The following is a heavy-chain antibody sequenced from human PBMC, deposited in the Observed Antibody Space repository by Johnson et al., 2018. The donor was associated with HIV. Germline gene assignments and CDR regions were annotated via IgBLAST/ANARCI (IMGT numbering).Heavy chain of an antibody. Sequence: QVQLVESGGGVVQPGRSLRLSCAASGFAFSSYAMHWVRQAPGKGLEWVSGINWNGGSTGYADSVRGRFTISRDNSKNTLFLQMNSLRAEDTAIYFCAKVADPYCGGDCYSWLFAFDIWGQGTVVTVSS. D-gene: IGHD2-21*02. V-gene: IGHV3-NL1*01. CDR3: AKVADPYCGGDCYSWLFAFDI. CDR2: INWNGGST. CDR1: GFAFSSYA. J-gene: IGHJ3*02.